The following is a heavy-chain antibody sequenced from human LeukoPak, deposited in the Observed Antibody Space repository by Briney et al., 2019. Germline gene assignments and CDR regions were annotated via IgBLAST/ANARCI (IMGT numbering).Heavy chain of an antibody. CDR1: GGSFSGYY. D-gene: IGHD2-2*01. V-gene: IGHV4-34*01. Sequence: SETLSLTCAVYGGSFSGYYWSWIRQPPGKGLEWIGEINHSGSTNYNPSLKSRVTISVDTSKNQFSLKLSSVTAADTAVYYCARDVLRYCSSTSCYHYYYYYGMDVWGKGTTVTVSS. CDR2: INHSGST. CDR3: ARDVLRYCSSTSCYHYYYYYGMDV. J-gene: IGHJ6*04.